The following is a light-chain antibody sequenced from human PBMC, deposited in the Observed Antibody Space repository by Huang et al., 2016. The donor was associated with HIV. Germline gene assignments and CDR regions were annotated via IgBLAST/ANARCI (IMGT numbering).Light chain of an antibody. CDR2: KET. CDR1: QSITNW. J-gene: IGKJ1*01. Sequence: DIQMTQSPSTLSASVGDRVTITCRASQSITNWLAWYQQKPGKATKLLIYKETSLESGVPSRFSGRGSGTEFTLTISSLQPDDFATYYCQQYNSYSFGQGTKVEIK. CDR3: QQYNSYS. V-gene: IGKV1-5*03.